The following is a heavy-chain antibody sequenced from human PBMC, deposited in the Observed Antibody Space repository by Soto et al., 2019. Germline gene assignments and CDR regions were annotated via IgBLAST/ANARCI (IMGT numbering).Heavy chain of an antibody. Sequence: ASVKVSCKTSGYTFTSYGISWVRHAPGQGLEWVGWISAYNGNTNHPQKLQRRVTMTTDTSTSTAYMELRSLRSDHTALYYCAREEYQLLFEGGRNFDNWGQGTLVTLS. CDR2: ISAYNGNT. V-gene: IGHV1-18*01. CDR1: GYTFTSYG. D-gene: IGHD2-2*01. J-gene: IGHJ4*02. CDR3: AREEYQLLFEGGRNFDN.